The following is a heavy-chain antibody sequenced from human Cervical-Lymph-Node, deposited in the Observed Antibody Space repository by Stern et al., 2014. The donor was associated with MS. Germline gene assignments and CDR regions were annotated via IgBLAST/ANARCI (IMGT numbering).Heavy chain of an antibody. V-gene: IGHV1-69*01. CDR3: AREATAHSGTFDF. D-gene: IGHD1-14*01. CDR1: GGSFSSYA. CDR2: IIPMYGTA. J-gene: IGHJ4*02. Sequence: QVQLVQSGAEMKKPGSSVKVSCKASGGSFSSYAVNWVRQAPGQRPEWMGGIIPMYGTANYSQEFQSRLTLIADESTSTAYMELISLTSEDTAMYYCAREATAHSGTFDFWGQGTLVTVSS.